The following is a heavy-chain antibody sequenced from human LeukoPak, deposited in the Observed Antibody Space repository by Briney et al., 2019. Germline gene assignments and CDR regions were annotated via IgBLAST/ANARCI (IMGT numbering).Heavy chain of an antibody. CDR3: ATTFGGTYTAFDY. CDR1: GFIVSGNF. V-gene: IGHV3-66*01. D-gene: IGHD1-26*01. Sequence: GGSLRLSCAASGFIVSGNFMSWVRQAPGKGLEWVSVTYSGGSTYSADSVKGRFTISRDNSKNTLYLQMNILRAEDTAVYYCATTFGGTYTAFDYWGQGTLVTVSS. CDR2: TYSGGST. J-gene: IGHJ4*02.